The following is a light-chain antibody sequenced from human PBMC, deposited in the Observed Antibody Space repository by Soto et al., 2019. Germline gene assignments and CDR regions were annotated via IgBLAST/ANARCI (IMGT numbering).Light chain of an antibody. CDR1: SSDVGGYNY. J-gene: IGLJ2*01. CDR3: CSYAGTYTLV. Sequence: QSALTRPRSVSGSPGQSVTISCTGTSSDVGGYNYVSWYQQHPGNAPKLMIYDVSKRPSGVPDRFSGSKSANTASLTISGLQAEDEADYYCCSYAGTYTLVFGGGTKLTVL. V-gene: IGLV2-11*01. CDR2: DVS.